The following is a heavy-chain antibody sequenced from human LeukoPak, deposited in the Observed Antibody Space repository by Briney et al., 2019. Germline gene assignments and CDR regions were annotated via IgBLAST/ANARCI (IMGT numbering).Heavy chain of an antibody. Sequence: SGGSLRLSCAASEFTLSSYAMSWVRQAPGKGLEWVSAISGSGGSTYYADSVKGRFTISRDNSKNTLYLQMNSLRAEDTAVYYCAKGHMTFPDYWGQGTLVTVSS. CDR2: ISGSGGST. V-gene: IGHV3-23*01. CDR1: EFTLSSYA. J-gene: IGHJ4*02. CDR3: AKGHMTFPDY. D-gene: IGHD2-21*01.